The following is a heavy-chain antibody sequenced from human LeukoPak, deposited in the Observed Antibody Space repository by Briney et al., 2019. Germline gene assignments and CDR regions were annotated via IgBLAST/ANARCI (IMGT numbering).Heavy chain of an antibody. J-gene: IGHJ4*02. Sequence: GGSLRLSCAASGFTFSSYGMHWVRQAPGKGPEWVAVIWYDGSNKYYADSVKGRFTISRDNSKNTLYLQMNSLRAEDTAVYYCAKALGGITGTTSGLDYWGQGTLVTVSS. CDR2: IWYDGSNK. CDR1: GFTFSSYG. V-gene: IGHV3-33*06. CDR3: AKALGGITGTTSGLDY. D-gene: IGHD1-20*01.